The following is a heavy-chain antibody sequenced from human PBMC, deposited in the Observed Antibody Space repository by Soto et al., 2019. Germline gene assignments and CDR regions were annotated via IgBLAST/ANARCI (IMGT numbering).Heavy chain of an antibody. CDR2: IYYSGST. V-gene: IGHV4-39*01. Sequence: SETLSLTCTVSGGSISSSSYYWGWIRQPPGKGLEWIGSIYYSGSTYYNPSLKSRVTISVDTSKNQFSLKLSSVTAADTAVHYCARGRGLHDYWGQGTLVTVSS. D-gene: IGHD1-26*01. CDR1: GGSISSSSYY. CDR3: ARGRGLHDY. J-gene: IGHJ4*02.